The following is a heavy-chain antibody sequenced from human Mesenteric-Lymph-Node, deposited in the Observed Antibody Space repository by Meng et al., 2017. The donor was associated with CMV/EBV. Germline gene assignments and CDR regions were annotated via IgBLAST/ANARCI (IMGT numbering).Heavy chain of an antibody. CDR2: IYHSGST. J-gene: IGHJ4*02. V-gene: IGHV4-34*01. D-gene: IGHD2-2*01. CDR3: ARGETSWADY. Sequence: ESLKISCAASGFTFRSYAMAWVRQAPGKGLEWIGEIYHSGSTNYNPSHKSRVTISVDKSKNQFSLKLSSVTAADTAVYYCARGETSWADYWGQGTLVTVSS. CDR1: GFTFRSYA.